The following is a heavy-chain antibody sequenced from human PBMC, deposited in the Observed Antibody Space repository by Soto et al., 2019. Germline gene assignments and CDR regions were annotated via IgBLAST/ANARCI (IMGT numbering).Heavy chain of an antibody. Sequence: ASVKASSKAPGYTFTSYSMQSARQATRQRLEWMGWINAGNGNTKYSQKFQGRVTITRDTSASTAYMELSSLRSEDTAVYYCAREPKRGYSYGLSGMDVWGQGSTVTVSS. CDR1: GYTFTSYS. D-gene: IGHD5-18*01. V-gene: IGHV1-3*01. CDR3: AREPKRGYSYGLSGMDV. J-gene: IGHJ6*02. CDR2: INAGNGNT.